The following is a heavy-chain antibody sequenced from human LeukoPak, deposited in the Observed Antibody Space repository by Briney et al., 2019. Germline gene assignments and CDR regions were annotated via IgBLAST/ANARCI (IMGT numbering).Heavy chain of an antibody. D-gene: IGHD4-23*01. CDR1: GGTYRYN. J-gene: IGHJ1*01. CDR3: ATYGGHLAEYFQH. CDR2: IIPPLRTA. V-gene: IGHV1-69*16. Sequence: SVKVSCKAPGGTYRYNINWVRQAPGQGLEWMGGIIPPLRTANYAQQFQGRVTITTDDSTTTAYLELTSLTSEDAAVYYCATYGGHLAEYFQHWGQGTLVAVSS.